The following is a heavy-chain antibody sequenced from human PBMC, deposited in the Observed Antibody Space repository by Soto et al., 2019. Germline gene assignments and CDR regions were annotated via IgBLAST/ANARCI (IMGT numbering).Heavy chain of an antibody. CDR2: ISDGGDLT. Sequence: PXGSLRLSCAASGFALSSHPMSWVRQAPEKGLEWVAGISDGGDLTYNADSVRGWFTISRDNSRNTLYLQMNSLRAEDTAVYYCARRVIGSSRAFDIWGQGTMVTVSS. D-gene: IGHD3-10*01. CDR1: GFALSSHP. V-gene: IGHV3-23*01. J-gene: IGHJ3*02. CDR3: ARRVIGSSRAFDI.